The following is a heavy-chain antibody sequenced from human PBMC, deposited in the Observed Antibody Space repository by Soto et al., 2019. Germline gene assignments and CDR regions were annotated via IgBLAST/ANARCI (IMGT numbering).Heavy chain of an antibody. V-gene: IGHV4-39*01. D-gene: IGHD3-10*01. Sequence: QLQLQESGPGLVKPSETLSLTCTVSGGSISSSSYYWGWIRQPPGKGLEWIGSIYYSGSTYYNPSLKGRVTISVDTSKNQFSLKLSSVTAADTAVYYCARWMATGRGELFSASWFDPWGQGTLVTVSS. CDR1: GGSISSSSYY. CDR2: IYYSGST. CDR3: ARWMATGRGELFSASWFDP. J-gene: IGHJ5*02.